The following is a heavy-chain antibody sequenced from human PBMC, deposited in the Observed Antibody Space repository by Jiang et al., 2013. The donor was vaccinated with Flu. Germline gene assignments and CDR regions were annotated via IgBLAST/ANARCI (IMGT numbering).Heavy chain of an antibody. CDR2: IYYSGDT. CDR3: ARQRQMTVVGY. J-gene: IGHJ4*02. D-gene: IGHD4-23*01. CDR1: GGSISSSDYY. V-gene: IGHV4-39*07. Sequence: GLVKPSETLSLTCTVSGGSISSSDYYWGWIRQPPGKGLEWVGSIYYSGDTYYNPSLRSRVTISVDTSKNHFSLKLSSVTAADTAVYYCARQRQMTVVGYWGQGTLVTVSS.